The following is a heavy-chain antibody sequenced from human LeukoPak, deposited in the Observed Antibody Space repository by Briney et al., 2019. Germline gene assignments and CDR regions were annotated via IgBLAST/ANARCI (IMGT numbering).Heavy chain of an antibody. D-gene: IGHD2-2*01. Sequence: SETLSLTCTVSGGSISSGSYYWSWIRQPAGKGLEWIGRIYTSGSTNYSPSLKSRVTISVNTSKNQFSLKLSSVTAADTAVYYCAREGGYCSSTSCSYNWFDSWGQGTLVTVSS. CDR3: AREGGYCSSTSCSYNWFDS. CDR1: GGSISSGSYY. J-gene: IGHJ5*01. CDR2: IYTSGST. V-gene: IGHV4-61*02.